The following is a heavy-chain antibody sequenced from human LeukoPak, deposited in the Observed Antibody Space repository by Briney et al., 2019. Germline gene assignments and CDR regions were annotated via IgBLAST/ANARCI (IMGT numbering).Heavy chain of an antibody. CDR3: CLFYDSTYYFDY. D-gene: IGHD3-22*01. CDR1: GGSFSGYY. CDR2: INHSGST. Sequence: PSETLSLTCAVYGGSFSGYYWSWIRQPPGKGREWIGEINHSGSTNYNPSLKSRGTISVDTSKNQFSLKLSSVTAADTAVYYCCLFYDSTYYFDYWGQGTLVTVSS. J-gene: IGHJ4*02. V-gene: IGHV4-34*01.